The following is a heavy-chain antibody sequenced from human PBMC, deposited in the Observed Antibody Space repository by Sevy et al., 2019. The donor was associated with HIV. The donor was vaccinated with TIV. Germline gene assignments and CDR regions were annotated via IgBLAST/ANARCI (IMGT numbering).Heavy chain of an antibody. V-gene: IGHV3-30-3*01. CDR1: GFTFSSYP. J-gene: IGHJ3*01. D-gene: IGHD3-10*01. Sequence: GGSLRLSCAASGFTFSSYPMHWVRQAPGKGLEWVSFISFDGTDKYYADSVKGRFTITRDNSKNTLFLQMNSLRVEDTAFYYCVRETTMLPRGAFDFWGQGTMVTVSS. CDR3: VRETTMLPRGAFDF. CDR2: ISFDGTDK.